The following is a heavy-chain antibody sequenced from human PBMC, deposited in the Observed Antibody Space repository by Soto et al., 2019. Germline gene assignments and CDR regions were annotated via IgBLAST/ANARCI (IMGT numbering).Heavy chain of an antibody. Sequence: GGSLRLACAASGLTFSSYSMNWVRQAPGKGLEWVSYISSSSSTIYYADSVQGRFTISRDNAKNSLYLQMNSLRDEDTAVYYRVPTYYYDSSGYRPHFDYWGQGTLVTVSS. CDR3: VPTYYYDSSGYRPHFDY. CDR1: GLTFSSYS. V-gene: IGHV3-48*02. D-gene: IGHD3-22*01. J-gene: IGHJ4*02. CDR2: ISSSSSTI.